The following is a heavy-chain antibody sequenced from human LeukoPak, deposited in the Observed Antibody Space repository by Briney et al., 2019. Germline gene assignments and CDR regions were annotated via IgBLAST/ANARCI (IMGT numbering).Heavy chain of an antibody. CDR2: IYYSGST. Sequence: SETLSLTCTVSGGSISSYYWSWIRQPPGKGLEWIGYIYYSGSTNYTPSLNSRVTISVDTSKNQFSLKLSSVTAADTAVYYCAREDPNGDAFDIWGQGTMVTVSS. J-gene: IGHJ3*02. CDR3: AREDPNGDAFDI. CDR1: GGSISSYY. V-gene: IGHV4-59*01.